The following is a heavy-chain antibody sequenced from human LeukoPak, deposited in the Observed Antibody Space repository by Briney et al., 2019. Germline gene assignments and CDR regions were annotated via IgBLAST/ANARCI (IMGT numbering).Heavy chain of an antibody. Sequence: AETLSLTCTVSGVSISSYYWSWIRQPAGKGLEWIGRIYTSGSTNYNPSPKRRGTMSVDTSKNQFCLKMRSVNVADAAVYYCASLWSRTGYFDYWGQGTLVTVSS. CDR1: GVSISSYY. CDR3: ASLWSRTGYFDY. V-gene: IGHV4-4*07. CDR2: IYTSGST. J-gene: IGHJ4*02. D-gene: IGHD2-21*01.